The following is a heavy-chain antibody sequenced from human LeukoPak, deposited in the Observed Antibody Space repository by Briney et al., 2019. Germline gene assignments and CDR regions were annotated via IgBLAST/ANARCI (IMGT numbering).Heavy chain of an antibody. CDR1: GFIVSSNY. CDR2: ISGSSSYT. Sequence: GGSLRLSCAASGFIVSSNYMSWIRQAPGKGLEWLSYISGSSSYTNYADSVKGRFTISRDNSKNTLFLQMNSLRAEDTAVYYCTKKTSYYDSSGALDYWGQGTLVTVSS. J-gene: IGHJ4*02. D-gene: IGHD3-22*01. CDR3: TKKTSYYDSSGALDY. V-gene: IGHV3-11*03.